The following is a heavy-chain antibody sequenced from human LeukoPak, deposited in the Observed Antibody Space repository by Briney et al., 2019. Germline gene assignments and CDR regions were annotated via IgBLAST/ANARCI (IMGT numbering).Heavy chain of an antibody. V-gene: IGHV1-18*01. D-gene: IGHD6-19*01. J-gene: IGHJ4*02. CDR3: TRGGASSGYDY. CDR2: ISGKNGNT. Sequence: ASVKVSCKASGYTYATYDISWVRQAPGQGLEWMGWISGKNGNTNYAQKVQGRVTMTTDTSTSTAYMDPRSLRSDDTALYYCTRGGASSGYDYWGQGTLVTVSS. CDR1: GYTYATYD.